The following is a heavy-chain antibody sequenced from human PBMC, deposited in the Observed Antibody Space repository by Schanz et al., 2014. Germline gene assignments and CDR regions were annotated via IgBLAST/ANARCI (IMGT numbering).Heavy chain of an antibody. CDR2: VNPSVRGT. CDR3: AGAFDSSGYYFDD. J-gene: IGHJ4*02. Sequence: QVQLVQSGAEVKKPGASVKVSCKASGYTFTSVSMHWVRQAPGQGLEWMGIVNPSVRGTHFAREFQGRVTVTSDTSTSTVYMELSGRRSEDTAVYYCAGAFDSSGYYFDDWGQGTLVTVSS. CDR1: GYTFTSVS. D-gene: IGHD3-22*01. V-gene: IGHV1-46*03.